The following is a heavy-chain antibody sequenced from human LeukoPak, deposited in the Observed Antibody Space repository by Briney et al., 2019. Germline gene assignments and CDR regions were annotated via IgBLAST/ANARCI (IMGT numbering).Heavy chain of an antibody. J-gene: IGHJ4*02. Sequence: PGGSLRLSCAASGFTFDEHAMHWVRQAPGKGLEWVSLISGDGGSTYYVVSVKGGFTISRDNSKNSLYLHMNSLTTEDTALYYCAKDYVRDGYNYGVFQNWGRGTLVTVSS. V-gene: IGHV3-43*02. CDR1: GFTFDEHA. D-gene: IGHD5-24*01. CDR2: ISGDGGST. CDR3: AKDYVRDGYNYGVFQN.